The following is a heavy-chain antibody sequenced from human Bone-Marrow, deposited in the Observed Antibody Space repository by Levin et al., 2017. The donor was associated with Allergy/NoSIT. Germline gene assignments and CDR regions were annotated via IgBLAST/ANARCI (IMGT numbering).Heavy chain of an antibody. Sequence: GGSLRLSCAASGFTFSSYSMNWVRQAPGKGLEWVSYISSSSSTIYYADSVKGRFTISRDNAKNSLYLQMNSLRDEDTAVYYCARVKRWVYYYYGMDVWGQGTTVTVSS. CDR2: ISSSSSTI. CDR3: ARVKRWVYYYYGMDV. V-gene: IGHV3-48*02. J-gene: IGHJ6*02. D-gene: IGHD1-26*01. CDR1: GFTFSSYS.